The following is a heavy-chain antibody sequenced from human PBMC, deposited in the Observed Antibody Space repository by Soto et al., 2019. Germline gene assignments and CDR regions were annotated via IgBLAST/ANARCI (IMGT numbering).Heavy chain of an antibody. CDR1: GGSVSSGGYY. J-gene: IGHJ4*02. V-gene: IGHV4-61*08. CDR3: AREAIY. CDR2: IYDSGVA. Sequence: QVQLQESGPGLVKPSETLSLTCLVSGGSVSSGGYYWSWIRQPPGKGLEWIGYIYDSGVANYNPSLKSRVTISIDTSKNQFSLRLSSVSAADTAVYYCAREAIYWGLGILVTVSS.